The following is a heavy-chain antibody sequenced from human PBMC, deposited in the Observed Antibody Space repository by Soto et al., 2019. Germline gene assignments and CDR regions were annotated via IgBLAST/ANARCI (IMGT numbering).Heavy chain of an antibody. CDR1: GFTFSGSS. J-gene: IGHJ6*02. D-gene: IGHD3-9*01. V-gene: IGHV3-73*01. Sequence: GGSLRLSCAASGFTFSGSSMHWVRQASGKGLEWVGRIRSKANSYATAYAASVKGRFTISRDDSKNTAYLQMNSLKTEDTAVYYCTRLAPPNYDILTGYPMGYYYYGMDVWGQGTTVTVSS. CDR2: IRSKANSYAT. CDR3: TRLAPPNYDILTGYPMGYYYYGMDV.